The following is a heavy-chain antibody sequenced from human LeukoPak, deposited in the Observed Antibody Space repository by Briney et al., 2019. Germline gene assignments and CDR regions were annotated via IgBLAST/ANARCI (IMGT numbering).Heavy chain of an antibody. CDR2: INPNSGGT. CDR3: ARGIYDSSDFEYFQD. D-gene: IGHD3-22*01. J-gene: IGHJ1*01. V-gene: IGHV1-2*02. Sequence: ASVKVSCKASGYTFSGDYMHWVRQAPGQGLEWMGWINPNSGGTNYAQKFQGRVTLTRDTSISTAYMELSRLRSDDTAVYYCARGIYDSSDFEYFQDWGQGTLVTVPS. CDR1: GYTFSGDY.